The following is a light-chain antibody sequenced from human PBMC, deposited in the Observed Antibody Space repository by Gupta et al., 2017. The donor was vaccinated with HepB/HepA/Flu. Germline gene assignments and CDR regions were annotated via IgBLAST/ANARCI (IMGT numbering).Light chain of an antibody. CDR3: SSYTSSSTVV. Sequence: QSALTQPASVSGSPGQSITIPCPGTNSDVDGHNYASLYQQHPGKAPKLMIYDVSNRPSGVSNRFSGSKSGSTASLTVSGLQAEDEADYYCSSYTSSSTVVFGGGTKVTVL. CDR1: NSDVDGHNY. J-gene: IGLJ2*01. CDR2: DVS. V-gene: IGLV2-14*03.